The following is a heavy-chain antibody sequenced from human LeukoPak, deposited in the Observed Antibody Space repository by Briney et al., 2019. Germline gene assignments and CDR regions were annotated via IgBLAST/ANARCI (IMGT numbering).Heavy chain of an antibody. CDR1: GYTFTRNW. D-gene: IGHD3-9*01. V-gene: IGHV5-51*01. CDR3: AKASSDTLTGYYFDH. CDR2: IYPGDSDT. Sequence: GESLKISCKTSGYTFTRNWIGWVRQMPGKGLEWMGIIYPGDSDTRYGPSFQGQVTMSVDKAISTAYLEWSSLKASDTAIYYCAKASSDTLTGYYFDHWGRGTLVTVSS. J-gene: IGHJ4*02.